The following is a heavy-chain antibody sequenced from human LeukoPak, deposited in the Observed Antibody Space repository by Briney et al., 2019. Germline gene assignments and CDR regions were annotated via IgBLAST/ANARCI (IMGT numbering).Heavy chain of an antibody. D-gene: IGHD3-10*01. V-gene: IGHV4-59*01. CDR2: IYYSGST. Sequence: PSETLSLTCTVSGGSISSYYWSWIRQPPGKGLEWIGYIYYSGSTNYNPSLKSLVTISVDMSKNQFSLKLSSLTPPATAVYYCARALYYGSGSYPPRYYYGMDVWGQGTTVTVSS. J-gene: IGHJ6*02. CDR1: GGSISSYY. CDR3: ARALYYGSGSYPPRYYYGMDV.